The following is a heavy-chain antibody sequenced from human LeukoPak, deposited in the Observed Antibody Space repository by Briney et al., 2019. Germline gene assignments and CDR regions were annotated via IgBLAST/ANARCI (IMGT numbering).Heavy chain of an antibody. J-gene: IGHJ4*02. CDR1: GFTFNSYA. CDR2: ISDSGTIT. V-gene: IGHV3-23*01. Sequence: PGGSLRLSCAASGFTFNSYAMNWVRQAPGKGLEWVSSISDSGTITLYADSVKGRFTISRDNSKNTLYLQMNSLRAEDTAVYSCAKEILISTDYACDYWGQGTLVTVSS. CDR3: AKEILISTDYACDY. D-gene: IGHD4-17*01.